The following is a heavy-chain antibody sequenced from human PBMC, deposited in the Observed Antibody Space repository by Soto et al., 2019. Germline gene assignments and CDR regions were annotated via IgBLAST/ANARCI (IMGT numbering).Heavy chain of an antibody. CDR2: IYHSGST. CDR3: ARARVKTQPPDY. CDR1: GGSISSGGYS. V-gene: IGHV4-30-2*01. D-gene: IGHD3-3*01. Sequence: QLQLQESGSGLVKPSQTLSLTCAVSGGSISSGGYSWSWIRQPPGKGLEWIGYIYHSGSTYYNPSLKSRVTISVDRSKNQFSLKLSSVTAPDTAVYYCARARVKTQPPDYWGQGTLVTVSS. J-gene: IGHJ4*02.